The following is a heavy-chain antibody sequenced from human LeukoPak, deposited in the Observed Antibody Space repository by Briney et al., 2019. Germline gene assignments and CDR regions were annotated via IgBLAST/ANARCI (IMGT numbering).Heavy chain of an antibody. J-gene: IGHJ4*02. V-gene: IGHV4-59*01. CDR1: GGSISSYY. Sequence: SETLSLTCTVSGGSISSYYWTWIRQPPGKGLEWIGYIYYSGITNYNPSLKSRVTISVDASKNQFSLKLSSVTAADTAVYYCARDRRGSIYGPLDWGQGTLVTVSS. D-gene: IGHD5-18*01. CDR2: IYYSGIT. CDR3: ARDRRGSIYGPLD.